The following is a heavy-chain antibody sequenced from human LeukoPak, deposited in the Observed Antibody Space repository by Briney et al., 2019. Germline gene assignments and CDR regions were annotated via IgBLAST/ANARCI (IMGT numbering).Heavy chain of an antibody. J-gene: IGHJ4*02. Sequence: GGSLRLSCAASGFTFSSYAMSWVRQAPGKGLEWVSAISGSGGSTYYADSVKGRFTISRDNSKNTLYLQMNSLRAEDTAVYYCANRKDYGNYHFEYWGQGTLVTVSS. CDR3: ANRKDYGNYHFEY. D-gene: IGHD4-17*01. CDR1: GFTFSSYA. V-gene: IGHV3-23*01. CDR2: ISGSGGST.